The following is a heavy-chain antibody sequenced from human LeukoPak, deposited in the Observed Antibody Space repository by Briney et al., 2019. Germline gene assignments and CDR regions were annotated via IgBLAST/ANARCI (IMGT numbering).Heavy chain of an antibody. V-gene: IGHV3-23*01. D-gene: IGHD6-19*01. CDR3: AKDSHSSGWYYFDY. J-gene: IGHJ4*02. CDR2: ISGSGGST. Sequence: XSWVRQAXXXXLEWVSAISGSGGSTYYADSVKGRFTISRDNSKNTLYLQMNSLRAEDTAVYYCAKDSHSSGWYYFDYWGQGTLVTVSS.